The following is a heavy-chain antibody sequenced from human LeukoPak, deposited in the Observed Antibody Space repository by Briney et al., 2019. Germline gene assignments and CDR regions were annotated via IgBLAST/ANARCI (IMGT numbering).Heavy chain of an antibody. J-gene: IGHJ6*02. Sequence: PGGSLRLSCAASGFTFSSYGMHWVRQAPGKGLEWVAVIAYDGSNKYYADSVKGRFTISRDNSKNTLYLQMNSLRAEDTAVYYCAKSSSTGPRPYYYYGMDVWGQGTTVTVSS. CDR2: IAYDGSNK. CDR1: GFTFSSYG. V-gene: IGHV3-30*18. CDR3: AKSSSTGPRPYYYYGMDV. D-gene: IGHD6-13*01.